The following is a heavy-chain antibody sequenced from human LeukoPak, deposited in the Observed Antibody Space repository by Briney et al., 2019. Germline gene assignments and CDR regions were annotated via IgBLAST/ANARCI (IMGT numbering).Heavy chain of an antibody. J-gene: IGHJ4*02. CDR3: ARDVHSGSWPNHFDY. Sequence: SGGSLRLSCEASGFTFSSYAMHWVRQAPGKGLEWVAVISFEGSNKYYADSVKGRFTISRDNSKSTFYLQMDSLRDEDTAVYYCARDVHSGSWPNHFDYWGQGTLVTVSS. V-gene: IGHV3-30-3*01. D-gene: IGHD1-26*01. CDR2: ISFEGSNK. CDR1: GFTFSSYA.